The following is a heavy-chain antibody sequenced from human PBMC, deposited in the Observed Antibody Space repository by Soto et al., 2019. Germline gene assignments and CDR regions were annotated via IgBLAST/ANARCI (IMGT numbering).Heavy chain of an antibody. V-gene: IGHV5-51*01. CDR2: IYPGDSDT. D-gene: IGHD6-6*01. CDR3: ATQGIAAPYYYYGMDV. Sequence: GESLKISCKGSGYSFTSYWIGWVRQMPGKGLEWMGIIYPGDSDTRYSPSFQGQVTISADKSISTAYLQWSSLKASDTAMYYCATQGIAAPYYYYGMDVWGQGTTVTVSS. CDR1: GYSFTSYW. J-gene: IGHJ6*02.